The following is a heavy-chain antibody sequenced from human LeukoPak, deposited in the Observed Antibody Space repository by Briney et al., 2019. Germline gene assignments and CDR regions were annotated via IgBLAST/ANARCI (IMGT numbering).Heavy chain of an antibody. D-gene: IGHD6-13*01. CDR2: IYYSGST. J-gene: IGHJ6*02. CDR1: GGSISSSSYY. CDR3: ARNEQQLVRGEWYYGMDV. Sequence: SETLSLTCTVSGGSISSSSYYWGWIRQPPGKGLEWIGSIYYSGSTYYNPSLKSRVTISVDTSKNQFSLKLSSVTAADTAVYYCARNEQQLVRGEWYYGMDVWGQGTTVTVSS. V-gene: IGHV4-39*07.